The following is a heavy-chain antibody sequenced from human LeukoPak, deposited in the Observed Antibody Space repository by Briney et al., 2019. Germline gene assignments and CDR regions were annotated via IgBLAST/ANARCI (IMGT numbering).Heavy chain of an antibody. Sequence: SDTLSLTCAVSGYSISSSNWWGWIRQLPGKGLEWIGYIYYSGSTYYNPSLKSRVTMSVDTSKNQFSLKLSSVTAVDTAVYYCARSGYVGFFDYWGQGTLVTVSS. CDR3: ARSGYVGFFDY. CDR1: GYSISSSNW. D-gene: IGHD5-18*01. V-gene: IGHV4-28*01. J-gene: IGHJ4*02. CDR2: IYYSGST.